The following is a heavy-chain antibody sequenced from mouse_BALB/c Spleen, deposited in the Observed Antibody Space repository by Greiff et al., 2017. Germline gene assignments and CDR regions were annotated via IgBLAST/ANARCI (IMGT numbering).Heavy chain of an antibody. CDR3: ARLYDGYPWFAY. CDR1: GFNIKDYY. CDR2: IDPENGNT. D-gene: IGHD2-3*01. Sequence: VQLQQSGAELVRPGALVKLSCKASGFNIKDYYMHWVKQRPEQGLEWIGWIDPENGNTIYDPKFQGKASITADTSSNTAYLQLSSLTSEDTAVYYCARLYDGYPWFAYWGQGTLVTVSA. J-gene: IGHJ3*01. V-gene: IGHV14-1*02.